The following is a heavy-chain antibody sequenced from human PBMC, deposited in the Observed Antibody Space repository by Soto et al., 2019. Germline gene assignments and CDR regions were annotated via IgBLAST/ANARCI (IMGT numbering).Heavy chain of an antibody. V-gene: IGHV3-21*01. D-gene: IGHD3-10*01. J-gene: IGHJ5*02. CDR3: ARQGHYHGSGPPYNWFDP. CDR2: ISSSSSYI. CDR1: GFTFSSYS. Sequence: GGSLRLSCAASGFTFSSYSMNWVRQAPGKGLEWVSSISSSSSYIYYAESVKGRFTMSRDKAKNSLYLQMSSLRAEDTAVYYCARQGHYHGSGPPYNWFDPWGQGTLVTVSS.